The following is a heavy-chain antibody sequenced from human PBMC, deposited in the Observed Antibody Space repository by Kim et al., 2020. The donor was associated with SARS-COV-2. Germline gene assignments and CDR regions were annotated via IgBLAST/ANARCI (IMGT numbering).Heavy chain of an antibody. Sequence: ASVKVSCKASGYTFTDYGISWVRQAPGQGLEWMGWISAYNGNTNYAQKVQGRVTMTTDTSTSTAYMELRSLRSDEAAMYFCARDVWSSSSTGPSFDYWGQGTLVTVSS. CDR2: ISAYNGNT. V-gene: IGHV1-18*01. CDR1: GYTFTDYG. J-gene: IGHJ4*02. D-gene: IGHD6-6*01. CDR3: ARDVWSSSSTGPSFDY.